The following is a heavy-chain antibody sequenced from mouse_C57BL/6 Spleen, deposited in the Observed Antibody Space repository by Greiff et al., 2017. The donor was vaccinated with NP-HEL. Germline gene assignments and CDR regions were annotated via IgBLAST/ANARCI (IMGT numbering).Heavy chain of an antibody. V-gene: IGHV6-6*01. CDR2: IRNKANNHAT. Sequence: LQQSGGGLVQPGGSMKLSCAASGFTFSDAWMDWVRQSPEKGLEWVAEIRNKANNHATYYAESVQGRFTISRDDSKSRVDLQMNSLRAEDTGIYYCTAYYGYAMDYWGQGTSVTVSA. CDR3: TAYYGYAMDY. J-gene: IGHJ4*01. CDR1: GFTFSDAW. D-gene: IGHD1-1*01.